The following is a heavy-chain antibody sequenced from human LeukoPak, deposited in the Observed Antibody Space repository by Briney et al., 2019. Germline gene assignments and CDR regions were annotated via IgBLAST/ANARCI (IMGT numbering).Heavy chain of an antibody. Sequence: SVKVSCKASGGTFSSYAISWVRQAPGQGLEWVGRIIPIFGIANYAQKFQGRVTITADKSTSTAYMELSSLRSEDTAVYYCAAYYYDSSGFDYWGQGTLVTVSS. V-gene: IGHV1-69*04. D-gene: IGHD3-22*01. CDR1: GGTFSSYA. CDR3: AAYYYDSSGFDY. CDR2: IIPIFGIA. J-gene: IGHJ4*02.